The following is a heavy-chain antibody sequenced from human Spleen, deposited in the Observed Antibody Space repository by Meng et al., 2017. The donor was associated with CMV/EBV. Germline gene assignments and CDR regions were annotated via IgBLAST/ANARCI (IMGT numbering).Heavy chain of an antibody. CDR2: MIYSGGA. Sequence: SETLSLTCTVSGGSVSRGSHYYSWIRQPPGKGLEWIGHMIYSGGAHYNPSLQSRVTMSIDPSNNEVSLKVTSVTVEDSAVYYCARIDFWSGPFDNWGQGVLVTVSS. D-gene: IGHD3-3*01. CDR3: ARIDFWSGPFDN. V-gene: IGHV4-61*01. J-gene: IGHJ4*02. CDR1: GGSVSRGSHY.